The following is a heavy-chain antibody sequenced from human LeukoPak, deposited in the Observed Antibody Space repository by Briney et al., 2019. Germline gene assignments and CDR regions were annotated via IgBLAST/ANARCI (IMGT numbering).Heavy chain of an antibody. Sequence: GGSLRLSCAASGFTLSSYSMNWVRQAPGKGLEWVSFISTSSSYIYYADSVKGRFTISRDNSKDTLYLQMNSLRAEDTAVYYCAKASAMIVVVSKHFDYWGQGTLVTVSS. CDR1: GFTLSSYS. CDR3: AKASAMIVVVSKHFDY. CDR2: ISTSSSYI. V-gene: IGHV3-21*04. D-gene: IGHD3-22*01. J-gene: IGHJ4*02.